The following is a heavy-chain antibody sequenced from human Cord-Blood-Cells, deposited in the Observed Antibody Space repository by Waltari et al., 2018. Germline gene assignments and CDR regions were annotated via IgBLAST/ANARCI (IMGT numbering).Heavy chain of an antibody. CDR2: IIPIFGTA. CDR3: AIGIVATINGSYGMDV. Sequence: QVQLVKSGAAVKKPGSSVKLSCKVSGGTFSRYALSWVRQAPGQGLEWMGGIIPIFGTANYAQKFQGRVTITADKSTSTAYMELSSLRSEDTAVYYCAIGIVATINGSYGMDVWGQGTTVTVSS. V-gene: IGHV1-69*06. J-gene: IGHJ6*02. D-gene: IGHD5-12*01. CDR1: GGTFSRYA.